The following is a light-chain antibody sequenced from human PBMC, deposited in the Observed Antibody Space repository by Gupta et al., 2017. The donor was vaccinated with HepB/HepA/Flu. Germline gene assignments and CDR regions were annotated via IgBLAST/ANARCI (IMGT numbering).Light chain of an antibody. CDR1: QSVLSSSYNNNY. V-gene: IGKV4-1*01. CDR2: WAS. J-gene: IGKJ5*01. CDR3: QQYYSTPIT. Sequence: DIVMTQSPDSLSVSLGERATINCKSSQSVLSSSYNNNYLAWYQQKPRQPPKLLIYWASTRHSGVPDRFSGSGSGTDFTLTISSLQAEDVAVYYCQQYYSTPITFGQGTRLEIK.